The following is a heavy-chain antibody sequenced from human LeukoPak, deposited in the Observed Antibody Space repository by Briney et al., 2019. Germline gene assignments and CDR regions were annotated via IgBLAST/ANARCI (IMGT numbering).Heavy chain of an antibody. CDR1: GYTFTSYD. Sequence: GASVKVSCKASGYTFTSYDINWARQATGQGLEWMGWMNPNSGNTGYAQKFQGRVTITRNTSISTAYMELSSLRSEDTAVYYCARGIMVRGVILRRYYYYYMDVWGKGTTVTVSS. D-gene: IGHD3-10*01. V-gene: IGHV1-8*03. J-gene: IGHJ6*03. CDR3: ARGIMVRGVILRRYYYYYMDV. CDR2: MNPNSGNT.